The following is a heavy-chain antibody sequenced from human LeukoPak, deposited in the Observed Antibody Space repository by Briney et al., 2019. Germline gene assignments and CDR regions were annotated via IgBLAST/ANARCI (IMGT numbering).Heavy chain of an antibody. Sequence: ASVKVSCKAPGYTFTNYYMHWVRQAPGQGLEWMGILNPTGGSTDYAQKFQGRVTMTRDTSTSTVYMELTSLRSEDTAVYYCARNLGYSYFDYWGQGTLVTVSS. D-gene: IGHD6-13*01. J-gene: IGHJ4*02. CDR3: ARNLGYSYFDY. CDR2: LNPTGGST. CDR1: GYTFTNYY. V-gene: IGHV1-46*01.